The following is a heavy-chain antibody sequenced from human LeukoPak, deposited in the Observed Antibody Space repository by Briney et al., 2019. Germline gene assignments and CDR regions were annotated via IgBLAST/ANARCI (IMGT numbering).Heavy chain of an antibody. J-gene: IGHJ5*02. Sequence: ASVKVSCKASGGTLSSYPISWIRQAPGQGLELTGRIIPFVGLTNYAPRFQGRVTIAADKDTTTAYMELSGLTSEDTAVYYCARPRSTESGSYNWFDPWGQGTLVTVSS. V-gene: IGHV1-69*02. CDR1: GGTLSSYP. CDR2: IIPFVGLT. D-gene: IGHD1-26*01. CDR3: ARPRSTESGSYNWFDP.